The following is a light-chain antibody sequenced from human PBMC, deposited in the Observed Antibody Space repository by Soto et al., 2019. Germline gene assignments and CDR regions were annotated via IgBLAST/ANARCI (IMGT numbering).Light chain of an antibody. CDR1: ESVISDY. J-gene: IGKJ5*01. CDR2: ATS. CDR3: QQYGRSPL. V-gene: IGKV3-20*01. Sequence: EFVLTQSPGTLSLSPGETATLSCRASESVISDYSAWFQQKPGQAPRLLIYATSNRATGIPDRFSGSGSGTDFTLTISRLEPEDFAVYYCQQYGRSPLFGQGTRLESK.